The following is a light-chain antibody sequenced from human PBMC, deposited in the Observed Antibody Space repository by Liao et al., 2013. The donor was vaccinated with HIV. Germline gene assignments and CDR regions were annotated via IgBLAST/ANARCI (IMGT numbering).Light chain of an antibody. Sequence: SYVLTQPPSVSVAPGQTARITCGGKKIGTTSVHWYQQRSGQAPVLVIYQDSKRPSGISERFSGSNSGNTATLTISGTQAMDEADYYCQAWDSSTWVFGGGTKLTVL. CDR1: KIGTTS. CDR2: QDS. V-gene: IGLV3-21*01. CDR3: QAWDSSTWV. J-gene: IGLJ3*02.